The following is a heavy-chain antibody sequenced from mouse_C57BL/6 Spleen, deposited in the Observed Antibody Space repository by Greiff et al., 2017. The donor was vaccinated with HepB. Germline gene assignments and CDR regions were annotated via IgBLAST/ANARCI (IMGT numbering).Heavy chain of an antibody. CDR2: IDPSDSYT. V-gene: IGHV1-69*01. CDR1: GYTFTSYW. J-gene: IGHJ3*01. Sequence: QVQLQQSGAELVMPGASVKLSCKASGYTFTSYWMHWVKQRPGQGLEWIGEIDPSDSYTNYNQKFKGKSTLTVDKSSSTAYMQLSSLTSEDSAVYYCARGNAACFAYWGQGTLCTVSA. CDR3: ARGNAACFAY.